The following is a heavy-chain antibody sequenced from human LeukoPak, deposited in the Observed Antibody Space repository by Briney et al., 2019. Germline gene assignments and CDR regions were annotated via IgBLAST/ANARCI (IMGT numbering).Heavy chain of an antibody. CDR1: GGSISSYY. V-gene: IGHV4-59*08. CDR2: IYYSGST. D-gene: IGHD2-21*02. Sequence: SETLSLTCTVSGGSISSYYWSWIRQPPGKGLEWIGYIYYSGSTNYNPSLKSRVTISVDTSKNQFSLKLSSVTAADTAVYYCASTKGVTTTPLGYFDLWGRGTLVTVSS. CDR3: ASTKGVTTTPLGYFDL. J-gene: IGHJ2*01.